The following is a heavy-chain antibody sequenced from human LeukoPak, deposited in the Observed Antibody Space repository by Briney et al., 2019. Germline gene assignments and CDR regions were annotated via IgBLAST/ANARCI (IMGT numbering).Heavy chain of an antibody. CDR2: TYYRSKWYS. D-gene: IGHD2-21*02. Sequence: SQTLSLTCAISGDSVSSSSAAWNWIRQSPSSGLEWLGRTYYRSKWYSDYAVSVKSRITINADTSKNQFSLHLNSVTPEDTAVYYCARAGGDSWYFDYWGQGTLVTVSS. J-gene: IGHJ4*02. CDR3: ARAGGDSWYFDY. CDR1: GDSVSSSSAA. V-gene: IGHV6-1*01.